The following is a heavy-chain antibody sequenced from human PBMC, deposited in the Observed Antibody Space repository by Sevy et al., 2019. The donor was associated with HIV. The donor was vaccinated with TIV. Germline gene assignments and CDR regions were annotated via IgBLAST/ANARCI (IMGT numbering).Heavy chain of an antibody. V-gene: IGHV3-23*01. CDR2: TNGRGSST. J-gene: IGHJ6*02. CDR1: GFTFSSYA. CDR3: VKGDYDFCCLESSSHLDLHV. D-gene: IGHD3-3*01. Sequence: GGSLRLSCTASGFTFSSYAMTWVRQAPGKGLEWVSVTNGRGSSTYYADSVKGRFTISRDNSKNTLYLQMDSLRGEDTAVYYCVKGDYDFCCLESSSHLDLHVWGQGTTVTVSS.